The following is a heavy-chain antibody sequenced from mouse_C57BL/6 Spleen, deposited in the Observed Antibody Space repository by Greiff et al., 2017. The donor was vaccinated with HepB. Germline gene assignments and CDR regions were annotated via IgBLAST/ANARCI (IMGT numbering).Heavy chain of an antibody. Sequence: VQLQQPGAELVMPGASVKLSCKASGYTFTSYWMHWVKQRPGQGLEWIGEIDPSDSYTNYNQKFKGKSTLTVDKSSSTAYMQLSSLTSEDSAVYYCARYRSSLTTRYFDVWGTGTTVTVSS. D-gene: IGHD1-1*01. CDR2: IDPSDSYT. CDR1: GYTFTSYW. CDR3: ARYRSSLTTRYFDV. V-gene: IGHV1-69*01. J-gene: IGHJ1*03.